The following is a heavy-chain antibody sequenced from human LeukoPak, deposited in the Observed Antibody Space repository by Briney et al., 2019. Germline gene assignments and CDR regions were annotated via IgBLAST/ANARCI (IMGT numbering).Heavy chain of an antibody. D-gene: IGHD3-10*01. J-gene: IGHJ3*02. CDR1: GFVFSNYD. CDR3: IRDRLGERTFEI. CDR2: ILVAGDT. V-gene: IGHV3-13*01. Sequence: GGSLRLSCAASGFVFSNYDMHWVRQSTRKGLEWVAHILVAGDTQYADSVTGRFTISRENAKRSVFLQMNNLRDGETAVYYCIRDRLGERTFEIWGQGPMVSVSS.